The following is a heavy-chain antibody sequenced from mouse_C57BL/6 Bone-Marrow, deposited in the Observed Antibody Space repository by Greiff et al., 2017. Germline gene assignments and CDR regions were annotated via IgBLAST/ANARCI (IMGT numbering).Heavy chain of an antibody. CDR2: ISDGGSYT. CDR3: ARGNYWYFDV. V-gene: IGHV5-4*01. CDR1: GFTFSSYA. J-gene: IGHJ1*03. Sequence: EVQLVESGGGLVKPGGSLKLSCAASGFTFSSYAMSWVRQTPEKRLEWVATISDGGSYTYYPDNVKGRFTLSRDNAKNNLYLQMSHLKSEDTAMYYCARGNYWYFDVWGTGTTVTVSS.